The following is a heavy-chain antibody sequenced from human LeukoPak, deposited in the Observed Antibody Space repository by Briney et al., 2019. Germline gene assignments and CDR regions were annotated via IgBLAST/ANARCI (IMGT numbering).Heavy chain of an antibody. D-gene: IGHD2-2*01. J-gene: IGHJ4*02. CDR3: AVPAAGSYYFDY. CDR2: IIPILGIA. CDR1: GGTFSSYA. V-gene: IGHV1-69*04. Sequence: ASVKVSCKASGGTFSSYAISWVRQAHGQGLEWMGRIIPILGIANYAQKFQGRVTITADKSTSTAYMELSSLRSEDTAVYYCAVPAAGSYYFDYWGQGTLVTVSS.